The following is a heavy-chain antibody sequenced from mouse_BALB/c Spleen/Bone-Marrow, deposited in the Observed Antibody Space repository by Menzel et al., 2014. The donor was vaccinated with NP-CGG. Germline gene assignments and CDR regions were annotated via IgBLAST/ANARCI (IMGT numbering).Heavy chain of an antibody. D-gene: IGHD2-3*01. CDR2: IYYSGGS. Sequence: ESGPDLVKPSQSLSLTCTVTGYSITSGYSWHWIRQFPGNKLEWMGFIYYSGGSNYNPSLKSRVSISRDTSKNQFFLQLNSVTSEDAATYYCARHDGYFDYWGQGTTPTVSS. CDR3: ARHDGYFDY. V-gene: IGHV3-1*02. CDR1: GYSITSGYS. J-gene: IGHJ2*01.